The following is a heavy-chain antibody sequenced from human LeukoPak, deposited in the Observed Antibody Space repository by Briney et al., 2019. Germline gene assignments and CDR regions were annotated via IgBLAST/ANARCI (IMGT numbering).Heavy chain of an antibody. D-gene: IGHD5-12*01. CDR3: ARESPPGDSGYDFPFDY. V-gene: IGHV4-39*02. CDR1: GGSVSSSSFY. Sequence: PSETLSLTCTVSGGSVSSSSFYWGWIRQPPGKGLEWIGSIYHSGSIYYNPSLKSRVTISVDTSKNQFSLKLSSVTAADTAVYYCARESPPGDSGYDFPFDYWGQGTLVTVSS. CDR2: IYHSGSI. J-gene: IGHJ4*02.